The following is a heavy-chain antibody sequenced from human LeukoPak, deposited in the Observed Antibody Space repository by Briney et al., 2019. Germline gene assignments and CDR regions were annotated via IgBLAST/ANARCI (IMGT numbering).Heavy chain of an antibody. Sequence: VASVKVSCKASGYTFTAYYMHWVRQAPGQGLEWMGWINLNSGDTNYAQKFQGRVTMTRDTSISTAYMELSRLKSDDTAVFYCARGVTARGFYYYMDVWGKGTTVTISS. D-gene: IGHD2-21*02. CDR1: GYTFTAYY. V-gene: IGHV1-2*02. CDR2: INLNSGDT. J-gene: IGHJ6*03. CDR3: ARGVTARGFYYYMDV.